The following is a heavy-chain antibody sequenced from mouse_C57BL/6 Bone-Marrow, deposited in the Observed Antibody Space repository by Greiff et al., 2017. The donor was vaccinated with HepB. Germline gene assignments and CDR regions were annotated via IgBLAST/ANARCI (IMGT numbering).Heavy chain of an antibody. CDR3: ARYDGYHYFDY. D-gene: IGHD2-3*01. J-gene: IGHJ2*01. CDR2: IDPSDSYT. CDR1: GYTFTSYW. V-gene: IGHV1-69*01. Sequence: QVHVKQPGAELVMPGASVKLSCKASGYTFTSYWMHWVKQRPGQGLEWIGEIDPSDSYTNYNQKFKGKSTLTVDKSSSTAYMQLSSLTSEDSAVYYCARYDGYHYFDYWGQGTTLTVSS.